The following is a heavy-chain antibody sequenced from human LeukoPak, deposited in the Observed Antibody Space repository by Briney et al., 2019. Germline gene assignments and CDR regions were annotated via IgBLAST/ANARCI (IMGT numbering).Heavy chain of an antibody. D-gene: IGHD3-22*01. CDR3: ARDRGWVYYDSSGPNDAFDI. CDR1: GGSISSYY. Sequence: PSETLSLTCTLSGGSISSYYWSWIRQPAGKGLEWIGRIYTSGSTNYNPSLKSRVTMSVDTPKNQFSLKLSSVTAADTAVYYCARDRGWVYYDSSGPNDAFDIWGQGTMVTVS. J-gene: IGHJ3*02. V-gene: IGHV4-4*07. CDR2: IYTSGST.